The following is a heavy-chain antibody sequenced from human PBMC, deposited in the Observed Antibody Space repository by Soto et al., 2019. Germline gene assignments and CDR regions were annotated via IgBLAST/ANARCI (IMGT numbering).Heavy chain of an antibody. CDR2: ISGSGGST. V-gene: IGHV3-23*01. Sequence: GGSLRLSCAASGFTFSSYAMSWVRQAPGKGLEWVSAISGSGGSTYYADSVKGRFTISRDNSKNTLYLQMNSLRAEDTAVYYCAKGSRITIFGVVSDAFDIWGQGTMVTVSS. CDR3: AKGSRITIFGVVSDAFDI. D-gene: IGHD3-3*01. J-gene: IGHJ3*02. CDR1: GFTFSSYA.